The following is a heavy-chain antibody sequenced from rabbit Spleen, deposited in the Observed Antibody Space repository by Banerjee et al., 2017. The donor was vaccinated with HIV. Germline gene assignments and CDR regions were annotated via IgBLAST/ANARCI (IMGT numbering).Heavy chain of an antibody. Sequence: QEQLVESGGDLVQPGASLTLTCTASGFDFSAYTFMCWVRQAPGKGLEWVACAYAGSSDSTYSASWAKGRFTISKTSSTTVTLQMTSLTAADTATYFCARDTGTSFSTYGMDLWGPGTLVTVS. J-gene: IGHJ6*01. CDR3: ARDTGTSFSTYGMDL. D-gene: IGHD8-1*01. V-gene: IGHV1S45*01. CDR1: GFDFSAYTF. CDR2: AYAGSSDST.